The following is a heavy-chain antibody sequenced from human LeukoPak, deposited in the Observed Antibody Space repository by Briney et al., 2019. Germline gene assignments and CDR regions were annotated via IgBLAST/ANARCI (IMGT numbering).Heavy chain of an antibody. Sequence: PGGSLRLSCAASGFTFSSYGMHWVRQAPGKGLEWVAFIRYDGSNKYYADSVKGRFTISRDNSKNTLYLQMNSLRAEDTAVYYCAKDNYDYVWGRPYYFDYWGQGTLVTVSS. CDR3: AKDNYDYVWGRPYYFDY. CDR2: IRYDGSNK. V-gene: IGHV3-30*02. J-gene: IGHJ4*02. D-gene: IGHD3-16*01. CDR1: GFTFSSYG.